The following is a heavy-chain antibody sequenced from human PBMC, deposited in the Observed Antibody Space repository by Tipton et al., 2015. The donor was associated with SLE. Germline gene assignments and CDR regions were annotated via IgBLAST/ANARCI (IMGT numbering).Heavy chain of an antibody. CDR3: AKDDSPAGL. V-gene: IGHV3-49*04. CDR2: IKRNAHGGTT. D-gene: IGHD6-13*01. CDR1: GFNFAGYR. J-gene: IGHJ4*02. Sequence: SLRLSCIGSGFNFAGYRMSWVRQAPGKGLEWVGFIKRNAHGGTTEYAASVKGRFTISRDDSKNVAYLQMNNLKTEDTALYYCAKDDSPAGLWGQGTLVTVSS.